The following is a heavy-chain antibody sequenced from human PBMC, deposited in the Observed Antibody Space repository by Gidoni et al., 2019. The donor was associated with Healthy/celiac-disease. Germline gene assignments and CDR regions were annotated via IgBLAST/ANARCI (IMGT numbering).Heavy chain of an antibody. CDR1: GFTFSRYR. D-gene: IGHD6-6*01. CDR3: ARGIRAARPSGMDV. J-gene: IGHJ6*02. V-gene: IGHV3-21*01. CDR2: ISSSSSYI. Sequence: EVQLVASGGGLVKPGGSLSLSCAASGFTFSRYRRNWVRQAPGKGLEWVSSISSSSSYIDDADSVKGRVTISRDNAKNSLYRQMNSLRAEDTAVYYCARGIRAARPSGMDVWGQGTTVTVSS.